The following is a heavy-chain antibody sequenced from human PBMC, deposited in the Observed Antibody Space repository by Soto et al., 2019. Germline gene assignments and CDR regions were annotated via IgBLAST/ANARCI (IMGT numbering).Heavy chain of an antibody. CDR1: GFTFSSYG. Sequence: GGSLRLSCAASGFTFSSYGMNWVRQAPGKGLEWVSSISSSSSYIYYAGSVKGRFTISRDNAKNSLYLQMNSLRAEDTAVYYCARDFSGRHYDFWSGYSYYGMDVWGQGTTVTVSS. J-gene: IGHJ6*02. CDR2: ISSSSSYI. V-gene: IGHV3-21*01. D-gene: IGHD3-3*01. CDR3: ARDFSGRHYDFWSGYSYYGMDV.